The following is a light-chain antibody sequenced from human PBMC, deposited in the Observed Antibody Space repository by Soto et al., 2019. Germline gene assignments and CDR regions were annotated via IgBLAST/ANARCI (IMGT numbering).Light chain of an antibody. CDR2: GAS. CDR3: QQYDNSVWT. J-gene: IGKJ1*01. Sequence: ENVLTQSPGTLSLSTGERATLSCRASQSVSSSYLAWYQQRPGQAPRLLIYGASRRATGIPDRFSGSGSGTDFTLTISRLEPEDLAVYYCQQYDNSVWTFGQGTNVDIK. CDR1: QSVSSSY. V-gene: IGKV3-20*01.